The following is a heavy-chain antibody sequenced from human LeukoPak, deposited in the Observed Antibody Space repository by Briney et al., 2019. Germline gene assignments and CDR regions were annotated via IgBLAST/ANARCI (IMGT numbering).Heavy chain of an antibody. CDR2: ISSSSSTV. CDR1: GFTFTTYR. CDR3: ARDTYGDYSFDY. V-gene: IGHV3-48*01. J-gene: IGHJ4*02. D-gene: IGHD4-17*01. Sequence: GGSLTLSCAASGFTFTTYRINWVRQAPGKGLEWVSYISSSSSTVYYADSVKGRFTISRDNAKNSLYLQMSSLRAEDTAVYYCARDTYGDYSFDYWGQGTLVTVSS.